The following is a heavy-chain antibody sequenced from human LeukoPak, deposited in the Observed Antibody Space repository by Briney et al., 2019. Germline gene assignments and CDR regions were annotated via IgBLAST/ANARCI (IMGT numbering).Heavy chain of an antibody. J-gene: IGHJ4*02. V-gene: IGHV1-69*13. CDR1: GGTFSSYA. D-gene: IGHD5-24*01. Sequence: SVKVSCKASGGTFSSYAISWVRQAPGQGLEWMGGIIPIFGTANYAQKFQGRVTITADESTSTAYMELSSLRSEDTAVYYCERIRDGYNPMYYFDYWGQGTLVTVSS. CDR2: IIPIFGTA. CDR3: ERIRDGYNPMYYFDY.